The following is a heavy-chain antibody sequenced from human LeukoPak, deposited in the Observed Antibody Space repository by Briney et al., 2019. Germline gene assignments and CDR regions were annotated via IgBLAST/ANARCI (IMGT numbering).Heavy chain of an antibody. V-gene: IGHV1-2*02. D-gene: IGHD3-3*01. J-gene: IGHJ4*02. Sequence: ASVKVSCKASGYTFTGYYMHWVRQAPGQGLEWMGWINPNSGGTNYAQKFQGRVTMTRDTSISTAYMELSRLRSDDTAVYYCARSWDFWSGYSPDYWGQGTLVTVSS. CDR3: ARSWDFWSGYSPDY. CDR2: INPNSGGT. CDR1: GYTFTGYY.